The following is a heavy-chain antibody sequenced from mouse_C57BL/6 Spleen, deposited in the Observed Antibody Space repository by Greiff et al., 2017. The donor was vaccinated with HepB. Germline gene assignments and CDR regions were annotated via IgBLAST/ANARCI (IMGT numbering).Heavy chain of an antibody. J-gene: IGHJ4*01. CDR1: GYAFSSSW. CDR2: IYPGDGDT. CDR3: APSTMVTTGNYAMDY. D-gene: IGHD2-2*01. V-gene: IGHV1-82*01. Sequence: LQESGPELVKPGASVKISCKASGYAFSSSWMNWVKQRPGKGLEWIGRIYPGDGDTNYNGKFKGKATLTADKSSSTAYMQLSSLTSEDSAVYFCAPSTMVTTGNYAMDYWGQGTSVTVSS.